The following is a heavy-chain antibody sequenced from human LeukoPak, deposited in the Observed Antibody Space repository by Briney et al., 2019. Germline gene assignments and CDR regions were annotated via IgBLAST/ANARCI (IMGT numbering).Heavy chain of an antibody. D-gene: IGHD6-19*01. CDR2: IYHSGST. J-gene: IGHJ4*02. CDR1: GGSISSSNW. Sequence: SETLSLTCAVSGGSISSSNWWSWVRQPPGKGLEWIGEIYHSGSTNYNPSLKSRVTISVDTSKNQFSLKLTSVTAADTAVYYCARSFLGGWYYFDYWGQGTLVTVSS. CDR3: ARSFLGGWYYFDY. V-gene: IGHV4-4*02.